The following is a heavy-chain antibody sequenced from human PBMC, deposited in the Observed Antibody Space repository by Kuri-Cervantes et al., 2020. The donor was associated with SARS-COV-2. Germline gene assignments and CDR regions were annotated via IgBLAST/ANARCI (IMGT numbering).Heavy chain of an antibody. V-gene: IGHV4-59*08. CDR2: IYYSGST. Sequence: SETLSLTCTVSGGSISGHYWSWIRQPPGKGLEWIGYIYYSGSTNYNPSLKSRVTISVDTSKNQFSLKLSSVTAADTAVYYCARYNWGYIDYWGQGTLVTVSS. CDR3: ARYNWGYIDY. J-gene: IGHJ4*02. CDR1: GGSISGHY. D-gene: IGHD1-1*01.